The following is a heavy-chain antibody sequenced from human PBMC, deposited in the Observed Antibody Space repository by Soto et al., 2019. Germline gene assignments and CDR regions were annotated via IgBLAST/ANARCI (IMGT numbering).Heavy chain of an antibody. CDR1: GYTFTSYY. Sequence: ASVKVSCKASGYTFTSYYMHWVRQAPGQGLEWMGIINPSGGSTSYAQKFQGRVTMTRDTSTSTVYMELSSLRSEDTAVYYCARDGYYGSGSYYMCRGFGPYYYYGMDVWAQGTTVTVSS. V-gene: IGHV1-46*01. D-gene: IGHD3-10*01. CDR3: ARDGYYGSGSYYMCRGFGPYYYYGMDV. CDR2: INPSGGST. J-gene: IGHJ6*02.